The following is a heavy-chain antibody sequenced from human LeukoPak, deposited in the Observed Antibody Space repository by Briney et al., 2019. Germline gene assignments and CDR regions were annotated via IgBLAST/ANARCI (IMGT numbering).Heavy chain of an antibody. CDR2: MGGSAGST. Sequence: PGGSLRLSCAASGFTFSSYAMSWARQAPGKGLEWVSGMGGSAGSTYYADSVKGTFTISRDNSKNTLYLQMNSLRAEDTAVYYCAKGPESTYYYYMDVWGKGTTVTVSS. D-gene: IGHD1-14*01. J-gene: IGHJ6*03. CDR1: GFTFSSYA. V-gene: IGHV3-23*01. CDR3: AKGPESTYYYYMDV.